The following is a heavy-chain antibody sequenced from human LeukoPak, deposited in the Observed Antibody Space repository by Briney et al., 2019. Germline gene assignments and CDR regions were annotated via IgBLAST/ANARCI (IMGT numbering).Heavy chain of an antibody. D-gene: IGHD5-18*01. V-gene: IGHV3-23*01. CDR1: GFTFSNYA. Sequence: GGSLRLSCAASGFTFSNYAMSWVRQAPGKGLEWVSAIWTSGDSTYYADSVKGRFTISRDNSKNTLYLQVNSLRAEDTAIYYCAKDFTWGYSYEEYWGQGTLVTVSS. CDR2: IWTSGDST. J-gene: IGHJ4*02. CDR3: AKDFTWGYSYEEY.